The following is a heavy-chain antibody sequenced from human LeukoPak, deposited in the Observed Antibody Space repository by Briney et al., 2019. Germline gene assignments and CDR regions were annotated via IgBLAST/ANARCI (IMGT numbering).Heavy chain of an antibody. CDR3: ARPLAVARYDAFDI. D-gene: IGHD6-19*01. CDR2: ISSSGSTI. V-gene: IGHV3-11*01. Sequence: GGSLRLSCAASGFTFSTYWMHWVRQAPGKGLEWVSYISSSGSTIYYADSVKGRFTISRDNAKNSLYLQMNSLRAEDTAVYYCARPLAVARYDAFDIWGQGTMVTVSS. CDR1: GFTFSTYW. J-gene: IGHJ3*02.